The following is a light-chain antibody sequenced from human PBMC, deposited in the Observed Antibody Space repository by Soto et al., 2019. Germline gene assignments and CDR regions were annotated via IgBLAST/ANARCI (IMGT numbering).Light chain of an antibody. V-gene: IGKV3-15*01. CDR1: QSVSSN. CDR3: QRYNNWWT. J-gene: IGKJ1*01. CDR2: GAS. Sequence: EIVMTQSPATLSVSPGERATLSCRASQSVSSNLAWYQKKPGQAPRLLIYGASTRATGIPARFSGSGSGTEFTLTISSLQSEDCAVYYCQRYNNWWTFGQGTKVEIK.